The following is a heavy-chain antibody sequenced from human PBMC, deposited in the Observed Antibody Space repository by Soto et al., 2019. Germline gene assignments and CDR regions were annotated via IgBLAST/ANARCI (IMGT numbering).Heavy chain of an antibody. V-gene: IGHV3-23*01. CDR2: ISSSAGTT. Sequence: EVLLLESGGGLVQPGGSLRLSCAASGFTFSFYAMSWVRQAPGKGLEWVSGISSSAGTTYYADLVKGRFTISRDNSKNTLYLQIASLRAEDTAVYYCAKSGKSGCDFWGQGTLVTVSS. CDR3: AKSGKSGCDF. J-gene: IGHJ4*02. CDR1: GFTFSFYA. D-gene: IGHD5-12*01.